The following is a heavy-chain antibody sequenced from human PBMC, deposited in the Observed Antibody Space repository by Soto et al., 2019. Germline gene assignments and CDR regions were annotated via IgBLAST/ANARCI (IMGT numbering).Heavy chain of an antibody. J-gene: IGHJ4*02. V-gene: IGHV2-5*02. Sequence: QITLKESGPTLVKPTQTLTLTCTFSGFSLSTSGVGVGWIRQPPGKALEWLALIYWDDDKRYSPSLKSRLTITKHTSKNHVVLTMTNMDPVDTATDYCEHIPLDCSGGSCYDQGYDYWGQGTLVTVSS. CDR1: GFSLSTSGVG. CDR2: IYWDDDK. D-gene: IGHD2-15*01. CDR3: EHIPLDCSGGSCYDQGYDY.